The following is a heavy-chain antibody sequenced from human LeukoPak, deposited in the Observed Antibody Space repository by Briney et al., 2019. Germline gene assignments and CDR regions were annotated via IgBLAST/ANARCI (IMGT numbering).Heavy chain of an antibody. CDR3: ARDETYSSGWYDPFFDY. D-gene: IGHD6-19*01. V-gene: IGHV4-38-2*02. CDR2: IYHSGST. Sequence: SETLSLTCTVSGCSISSGYYWGWIRQPPGKGLEWIGSIYHSGSTYYNPSLKSRVTISVDTSKNQFSLKLSSVTAADTAVYHCARDETYSSGWYDPFFDYWGQGTLVTVST. CDR1: GCSISSGYY. J-gene: IGHJ4*02.